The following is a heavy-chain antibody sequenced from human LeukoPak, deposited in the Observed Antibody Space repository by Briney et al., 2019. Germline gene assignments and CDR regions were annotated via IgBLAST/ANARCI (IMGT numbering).Heavy chain of an antibody. CDR2: ISAYNGNT. D-gene: IGHD3-22*01. CDR3: ARDFPNYDSSGYYYVAFDI. CDR1: GYTFTCYG. V-gene: IGHV1-18*01. J-gene: IGHJ3*02. Sequence: ASVKVSCKASGYTFTCYGISWERQAPGQGLEWMGWISAYNGNTNYAQKLQGRDTMTTDTSTSTAYMELRSLRSDDTAVYYCARDFPNYDSSGYYYVAFDIWGQGTMVTVSS.